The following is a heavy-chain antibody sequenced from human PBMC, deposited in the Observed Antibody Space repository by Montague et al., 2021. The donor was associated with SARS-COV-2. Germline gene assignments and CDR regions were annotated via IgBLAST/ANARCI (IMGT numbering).Heavy chain of an antibody. V-gene: IGHV4-34*01. CDR1: GGSFSGYY. J-gene: IGHJ4*02. CDR2: ISHSGGT. Sequence: SETLSLTCAVYGGSFSGYYWSWIRQPPGKGLEWIGEISHSGGTNYSPSLKSRVTISIDTSKNQFSLKLSSVTAADTAVYYCARHYSATLPAVYWGQGTLVTVSS. D-gene: IGHD2-15*01. CDR3: ARHYSATLPAVY.